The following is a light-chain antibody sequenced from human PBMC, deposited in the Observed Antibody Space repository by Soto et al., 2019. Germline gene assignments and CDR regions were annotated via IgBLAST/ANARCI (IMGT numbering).Light chain of an antibody. CDR2: GAS. J-gene: IGKJ3*01. CDR1: QGISSF. V-gene: IGKV1-9*01. CDR3: QQLNSFPIP. Sequence: IQLTQSPSSLSASVGDRVTITCRASQGISSFLAWYQQKPGKAPKLLIYGASTLKSGVPSRFSGSGSGTDFTLTIDSLQPEDFATYYCQQLNSFPIPFGPGTKVDIK.